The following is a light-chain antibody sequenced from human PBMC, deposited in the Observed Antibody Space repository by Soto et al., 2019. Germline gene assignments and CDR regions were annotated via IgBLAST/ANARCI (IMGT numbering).Light chain of an antibody. CDR1: RTVSVN. CDR2: GAS. CDR3: QHYNNWPPIT. J-gene: IGKJ5*01. Sequence: EIVMTQSPATLSVSPGDRATLSCRASRTVSVNLAWYQQKPGQAPMLVIYGASTRATGVPARFSGSGSGTEFTLTISRVQSEDFALYYCQHYNNWPPITFGQGTRLEIK. V-gene: IGKV3-15*01.